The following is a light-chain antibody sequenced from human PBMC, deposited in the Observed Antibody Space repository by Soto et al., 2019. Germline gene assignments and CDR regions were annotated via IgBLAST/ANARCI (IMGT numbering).Light chain of an antibody. Sequence: EIVMTQSPATLSVSPGERATLSCRASQSVTNSNLAWYQQKLGQALRLLIYGVSTRATGVPARFSGSGSGTEFTLTISSLQSEDFAVYYCQQYSSWPLTFGGGTKVEIK. V-gene: IGKV3-15*01. J-gene: IGKJ4*01. CDR3: QQYSSWPLT. CDR1: QSVTNSN. CDR2: GVS.